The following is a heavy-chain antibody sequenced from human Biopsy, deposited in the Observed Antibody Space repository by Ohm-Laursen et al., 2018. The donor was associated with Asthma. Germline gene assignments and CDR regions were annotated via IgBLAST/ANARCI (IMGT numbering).Heavy chain of an antibody. CDR1: GGTFNTYV. CDR3: ARKAGSCISRTCYSLDF. CDR2: INSVFGTT. Sequence: ASVKVSCKSPGGTFNTYVIAWVRQAPGQGLEWMGGINSVFGTTTYPQKFQDRVTITADDSTSTVYMELSSLRSEDTAVYYCARKAGSCISRTCYSLDFWGQGTLVTVSS. D-gene: IGHD2-2*01. V-gene: IGHV1-69*13. J-gene: IGHJ4*02.